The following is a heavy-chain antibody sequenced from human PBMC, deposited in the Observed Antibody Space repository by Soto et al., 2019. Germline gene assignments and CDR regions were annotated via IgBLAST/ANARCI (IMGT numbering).Heavy chain of an antibody. D-gene: IGHD6-19*01. Sequence: QITLKESGPPLVKPTQTLTLTCTFSGFSLSTSGVGVGWIRQPPGKALEWLALIYWDDDKRYSPSLKSRLTITKDTSKNQVVLTMTNMDPVDTATYYCALRRGSSGSGVFFDYWGQGTLVTVSS. CDR2: IYWDDDK. V-gene: IGHV2-5*02. J-gene: IGHJ4*02. CDR1: GFSLSTSGVG. CDR3: ALRRGSSGSGVFFDY.